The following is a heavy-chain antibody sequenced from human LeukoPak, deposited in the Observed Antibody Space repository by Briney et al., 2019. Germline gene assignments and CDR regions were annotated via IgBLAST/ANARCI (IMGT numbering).Heavy chain of an antibody. V-gene: IGHV3-9*01. Sequence: PGGSLRLSCAASGFTFDDYAMHWVRQAPGKGLEWVSGIGWNSGSIGYADSVKGRFTISRDNAKNSLYLQMNSLRAEDTALYYCARTTFGRTDASDIWGQGTMVTVSS. J-gene: IGHJ3*02. CDR2: IGWNSGSI. CDR3: ARTTFGRTDASDI. D-gene: IGHD3-16*01. CDR1: GFTFDDYA.